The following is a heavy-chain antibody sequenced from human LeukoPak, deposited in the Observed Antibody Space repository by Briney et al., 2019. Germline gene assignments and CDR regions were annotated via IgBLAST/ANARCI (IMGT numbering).Heavy chain of an antibody. CDR3: ARLYCSSTSCKFDY. Sequence: GGSLRLSCAASGFTFSSYSMNWVRQAPGKGLEWVSYISSSSSTIYYADSVKGRFTISRDNAKNSLYLQMNSLRAEDTAVYYCARLYCSSTSCKFDYWGQGTLVTVSS. J-gene: IGHJ4*02. D-gene: IGHD2-2*01. V-gene: IGHV3-48*01. CDR1: GFTFSSYS. CDR2: ISSSSSTI.